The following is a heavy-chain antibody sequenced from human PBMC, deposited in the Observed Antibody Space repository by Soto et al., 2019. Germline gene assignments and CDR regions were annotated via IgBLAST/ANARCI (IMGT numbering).Heavy chain of an antibody. Sequence: PGESLKISCKASGYSFTTNWIGWVRQMPGKGLEWMGIIYPGDSDTRYSPSFQGQVTTSADKSITTAYVQWISLKASDTAMYYCATSLRPYYFEYWGQGTLVTVSS. CDR3: ATSLRPYYFEY. V-gene: IGHV5-51*01. CDR2: IYPGDSDT. CDR1: GYSFTTNW. J-gene: IGHJ4*02. D-gene: IGHD4-17*01.